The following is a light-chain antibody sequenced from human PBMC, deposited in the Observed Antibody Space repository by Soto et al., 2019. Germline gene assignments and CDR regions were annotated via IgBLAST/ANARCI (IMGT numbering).Light chain of an antibody. Sequence: DIQITHTPSSLPASLGDTVTITFRASQSISSYLNWYQQKPGKAPKLLIYAASSLQSGVPSRFSGSGSGTDFTLTISSLQPEDFATYYCQQSYSTWTFGQGTKVDIK. J-gene: IGKJ1*01. V-gene: IGKV1-39*01. CDR2: AAS. CDR3: QQSYSTWT. CDR1: QSISSY.